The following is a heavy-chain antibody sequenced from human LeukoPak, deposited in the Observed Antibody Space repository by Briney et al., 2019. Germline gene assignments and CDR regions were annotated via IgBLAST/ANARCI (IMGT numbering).Heavy chain of an antibody. D-gene: IGHD2-15*01. V-gene: IGHV4-59*12. CDR2: FYYTGNT. Sequence: SETLSLTCTVSGGSISSYSWTWIRQPPGKGLEWIGYFYYTGNTYYNPSLKSRVTISLDTSKNQFSLKLSSVTAADTAVSYCARDRASRYCSGGSCPFDPWGQGTLVTVSS. CDR3: ARDRASRYCSGGSCPFDP. J-gene: IGHJ5*02. CDR1: GGSISSYS.